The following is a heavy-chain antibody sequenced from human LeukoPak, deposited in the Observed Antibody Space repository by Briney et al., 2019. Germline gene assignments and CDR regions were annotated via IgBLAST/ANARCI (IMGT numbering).Heavy chain of an antibody. CDR3: ARQPRSYYYDSSAPPDY. CDR2: IYPGDSDT. CDR1: GYSFTSYW. Sequence: GESLKISCKGSGYSFTSYWIGWVRQMPGKGLEWMGIIYPGDSDTRYSPSFQGQVTISADKSISTAYLQWSSLKASDTAMYYCARQPRSYYYDSSAPPDYWGQGTLVTVSS. D-gene: IGHD3-22*01. V-gene: IGHV5-51*01. J-gene: IGHJ4*02.